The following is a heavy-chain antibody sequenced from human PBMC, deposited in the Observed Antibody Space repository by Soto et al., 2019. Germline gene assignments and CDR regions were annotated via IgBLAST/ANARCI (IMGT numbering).Heavy chain of an antibody. D-gene: IGHD2-8*01. CDR2: ISAYNGNT. V-gene: IGHV1-18*01. Sequence: QVQLVQSGAEVKKPGASVKVSCKASGYTCTSYGISWVRQAPGQGLEWMGWISAYNGNTNYAQKLQGRVTMTTDTSTSTAYMELRSLRSDDTAVYYCAIPGYAWGLRVDLDYWCQGTLVTVTS. J-gene: IGHJ4*02. CDR1: GYTCTSYG. CDR3: AIPGYAWGLRVDLDY.